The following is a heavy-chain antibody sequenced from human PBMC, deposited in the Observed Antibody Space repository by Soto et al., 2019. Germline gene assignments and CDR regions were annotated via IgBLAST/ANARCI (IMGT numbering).Heavy chain of an antibody. V-gene: IGHV3-66*04. D-gene: IGHD3-10*01. Sequence: GGSLRLSCAASGFIVSSNYVSWVRQAPGKGLEWISVIYSGGSTYYADSVKGRFTLSRDSSNNTLYLQMSSLRPEDTAVYYCARPLVGEASYNYGMDVWGQGTTVTVSS. CDR1: GFIVSSNY. CDR2: IYSGGST. J-gene: IGHJ6*02. CDR3: ARPLVGEASYNYGMDV.